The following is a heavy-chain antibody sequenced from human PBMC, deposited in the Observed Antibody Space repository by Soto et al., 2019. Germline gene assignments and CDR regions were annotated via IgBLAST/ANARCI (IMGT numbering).Heavy chain of an antibody. Sequence: KPGGSLRLSCAASGFTFSDYYMNWIRQAPGKGLEWVSYISSSGNTIYYADSVKGRFTISRDNAKNSLYLQMNSLRAEDTAVYYCAREYDFWSGLIDYWGQGTLVTVSS. V-gene: IGHV3-11*01. D-gene: IGHD3-3*01. J-gene: IGHJ4*02. CDR1: GFTFSDYY. CDR3: AREYDFWSGLIDY. CDR2: ISSSGNTI.